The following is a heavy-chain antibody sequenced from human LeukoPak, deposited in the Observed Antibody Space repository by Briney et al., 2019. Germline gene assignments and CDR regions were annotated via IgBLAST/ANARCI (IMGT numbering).Heavy chain of an antibody. CDR1: GYTFTSYG. CDR3: ARDNPPYSGGRGYFQH. D-gene: IGHD6-19*01. J-gene: IGHJ1*01. V-gene: IGHV1-18*01. CDR2: ISAYNGNT. Sequence: ASVKVSCKASGYTFTSYGISWVRQTPGQGLEWMGWISAYNGNTNYAQKLQGRVTMTTDTSTSTAYMELRSLRSDDTAVYYCARDNPPYSGGRGYFQHWGQGTLVTVSS.